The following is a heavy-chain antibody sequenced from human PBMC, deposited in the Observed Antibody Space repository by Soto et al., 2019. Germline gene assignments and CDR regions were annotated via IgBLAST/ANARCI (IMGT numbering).Heavy chain of an antibody. D-gene: IGHD4-17*01. CDR3: VKQGDYDGLLNY. CDR2: VSYGGRTK. Sequence: PGGSLRLSCAASGFTFSSYGMHWIRQAPGKGLEWVAVVSYGGRTKYYGDSVKGRFTISRDNSNNTLYLQMDSLRAEDTAVYYCVKQGDYDGLLNYWGKETRATVPQ. V-gene: IGHV3-30*18. J-gene: IGHJ4*02. CDR1: GFTFSSYG.